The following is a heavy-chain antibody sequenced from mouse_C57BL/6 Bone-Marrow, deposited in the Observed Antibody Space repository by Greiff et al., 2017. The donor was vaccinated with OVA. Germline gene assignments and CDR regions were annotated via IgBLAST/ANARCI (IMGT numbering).Heavy chain of an antibody. Sequence: EVNLVASGGGLVQPGGSLKLSCAASGFTFSDYYMYWVRQTPEKRLEWVAYLSNGGGSTYYPDTVKGRFTISRDNAKNTLYLQMSRLKSEDTAMYYCARHEGYYGSREDAMDYWGQGTSVTVSS. D-gene: IGHD1-1*01. CDR3: ARHEGYYGSREDAMDY. J-gene: IGHJ4*01. V-gene: IGHV5-12*01. CDR2: LSNGGGST. CDR1: GFTFSDYY.